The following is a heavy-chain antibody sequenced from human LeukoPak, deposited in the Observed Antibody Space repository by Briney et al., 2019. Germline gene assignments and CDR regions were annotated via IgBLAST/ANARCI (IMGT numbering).Heavy chain of an antibody. J-gene: IGHJ5*02. CDR2: ILSDGSST. CDR1: GFTFSNYW. CDR3: VRGYCSATSCYFSSSYNWFDP. D-gene: IGHD2-2*01. V-gene: IGHV3-74*01. Sequence: GGSLRLSCAASGFTFSNYWMHWVRQTPGKGLVWVSRILSDGSSTNYADSVKGRFTVSRDNVQNTLYLQMNSLRAEDTAVYYCVRGYCSATSCYFSSSYNWFDPWGQGTLVTVSS.